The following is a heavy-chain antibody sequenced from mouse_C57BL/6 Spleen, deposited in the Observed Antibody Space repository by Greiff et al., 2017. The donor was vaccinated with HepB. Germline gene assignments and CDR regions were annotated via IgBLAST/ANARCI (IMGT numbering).Heavy chain of an antibody. CDR2: ISDGGSYT. CDR1: GFTFSSYA. Sequence: EVKVEESGGGLVKPGGSLKLSCAASGFTFSSYAMSWVRQTPEKRLEWVATISDGGSYTYYPDNVKGRFTISRDNAKNNLYLQMSHLKSEDTAMYYCARDAGPYAMDYWGQGTSVTVSS. J-gene: IGHJ4*01. V-gene: IGHV5-4*01. CDR3: ARDAGPYAMDY.